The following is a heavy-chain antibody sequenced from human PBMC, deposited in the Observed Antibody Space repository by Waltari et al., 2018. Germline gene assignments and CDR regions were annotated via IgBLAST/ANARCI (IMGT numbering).Heavy chain of an antibody. CDR1: GGSISGAYH. CDR3: ARHRGVHTGFPGLDP. CDR2: VSSGGNT. Sequence: QLQLQESGPGLVNPSETLSLICTVSGGSISGAYHWDWIRRSPGPGLGWMGEVSSGGNTNYNPSLKGRVTISTDTSKNQFSLRLRSVTAADTAVYYCARHRGVHTGFPGLDPWGQGTLVTVSS. J-gene: IGHJ5*02. V-gene: IGHV4-39*01. D-gene: IGHD3-10*01.